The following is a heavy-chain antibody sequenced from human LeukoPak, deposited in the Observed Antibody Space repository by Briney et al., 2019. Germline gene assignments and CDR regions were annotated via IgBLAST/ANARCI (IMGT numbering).Heavy chain of an antibody. D-gene: IGHD3-3*01. CDR1: GVSISTYY. Sequence: SETLSLTCSVSGVSISTYYWIWIRQPPAKGLEWMGFFSYSGSTKYNPSLKSRVTMSVDTSKNQFSLRLSSVTAANTAVYYCARDLGFWSGPDYWGQGTLVTVSS. CDR3: ARDLGFWSGPDY. V-gene: IGHV4-59*12. CDR2: FSYSGST. J-gene: IGHJ4*02.